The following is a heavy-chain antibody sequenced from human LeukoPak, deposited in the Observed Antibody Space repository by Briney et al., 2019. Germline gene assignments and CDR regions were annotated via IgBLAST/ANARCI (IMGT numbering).Heavy chain of an antibody. CDR3: ARERSSGWFSVYYYYGMDV. Sequence: ASVKVSCKASGYTFTGYYMHWVRQAPGQGLEWMGWINTNTGNPTYAQGFTGRFVFSLDTSVSTAYLQISSLKAEDTAVYYCARERSSGWFSVYYYYGMDVWGQGTTVTVSS. CDR1: GYTFTGYY. J-gene: IGHJ6*02. D-gene: IGHD6-19*01. CDR2: INTNTGNP. V-gene: IGHV7-4-1*02.